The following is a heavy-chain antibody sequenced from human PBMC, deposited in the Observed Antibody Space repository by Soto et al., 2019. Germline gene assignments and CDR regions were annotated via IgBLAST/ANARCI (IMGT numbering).Heavy chain of an antibody. CDR3: ARRSLFCGGDCFDY. V-gene: IGHV4-39*01. CDR1: GGSISSSSYY. D-gene: IGHD2-21*01. Sequence: SETLSLTCTVSGGSISSSSYYWGWIRHPPGKGLEWIGSIYYSGSTYYNPSLKSRVTISVDTSKNQFSLKLSSVTAADTAVYYCARRSLFCGGDCFDYWGQGTLVTVS. J-gene: IGHJ4*02. CDR2: IYYSGST.